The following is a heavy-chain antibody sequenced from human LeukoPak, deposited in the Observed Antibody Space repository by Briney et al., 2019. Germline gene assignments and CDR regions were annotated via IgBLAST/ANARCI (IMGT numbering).Heavy chain of an antibody. CDR2: IYYSGST. V-gene: IGHV4-39*07. Sequence: SETLSLTCTVSGGSISSSSYYWGWIRQPPGKGLEWIGSIYYSGSTNYNPSLKSRVTISVDTSKNQFSLKLSSVTAADTAVYYCARDGWYYYGMDVWGQGTTVTVSS. CDR1: GGSISSSSYY. J-gene: IGHJ6*02. D-gene: IGHD3-10*01. CDR3: ARDGWYYYGMDV.